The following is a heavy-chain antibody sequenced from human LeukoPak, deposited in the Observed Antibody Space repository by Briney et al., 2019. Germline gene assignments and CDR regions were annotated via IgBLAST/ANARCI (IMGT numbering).Heavy chain of an antibody. V-gene: IGHV1-2*02. D-gene: IGHD3-22*01. CDR3: ARVGYYYDSSGYYHKDYFDY. CDR2: INPNSGGT. J-gene: IGHJ4*02. CDR1: GYTFTGYY. Sequence: GASVKVSCKASGYTFTGYYMHWVRQAPGQGLEWMGWINPNSGGTNYAQKFQGRVTMTRDMSTSTVYMELSSLRSEDTAVYYCARVGYYYDSSGYYHKDYFDYWGQGTLVTVSS.